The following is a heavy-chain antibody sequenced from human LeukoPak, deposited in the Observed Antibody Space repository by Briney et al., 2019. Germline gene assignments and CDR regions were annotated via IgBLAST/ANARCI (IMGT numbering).Heavy chain of an antibody. J-gene: IGHJ4*02. D-gene: IGHD1-26*01. CDR1: SASVTSHH. CDR3: ARLAAISGSDYPDD. Sequence: SETLSLTCSVSSASVTSHHWAWIRQPPGKGLEWIGYIFYSGNTIYNPSLKSRVTISVDTSKNHFSLRLRSVTAADTAVYYCARLAAISGSDYPDDWGQGTLVTVSS. CDR2: IFYSGNT. V-gene: IGHV4-59*08.